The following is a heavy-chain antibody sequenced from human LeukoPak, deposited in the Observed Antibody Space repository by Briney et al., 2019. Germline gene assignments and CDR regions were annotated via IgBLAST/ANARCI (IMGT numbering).Heavy chain of an antibody. D-gene: IGHD2-21*02. CDR1: GFTFSSYS. CDR2: ISSSSIYI. CDR3: ASGWVVTSTSDAFTF. Sequence: GGSLRLSCAASGFTFSSYSMNWVRQAPGKGLEWVSSISSSSIYIYYAHSVKGRFTISRDNAKNSLYLQMNSLRADDTAVYYCASGWVVTSTSDAFTFWGRGTMVTISS. V-gene: IGHV3-21*01. J-gene: IGHJ3*01.